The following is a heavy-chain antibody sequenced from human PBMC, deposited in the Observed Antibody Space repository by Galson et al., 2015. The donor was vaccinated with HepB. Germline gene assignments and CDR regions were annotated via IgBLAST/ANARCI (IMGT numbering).Heavy chain of an antibody. Sequence: SLRLSCAASGFTFSSYSMNWVRQAPGKGLEWVSSISSSSSYIYYADSVKGRFTISRDNAKNSLYLQMNSLRAEDTAVYYCARDQGSSGRFYMDVWGQGTPVTVSS. J-gene: IGHJ6*03. CDR3: ARDQGSSGRFYMDV. CDR2: ISSSSSYI. CDR1: GFTFSSYS. V-gene: IGHV3-21*01. D-gene: IGHD6-19*01.